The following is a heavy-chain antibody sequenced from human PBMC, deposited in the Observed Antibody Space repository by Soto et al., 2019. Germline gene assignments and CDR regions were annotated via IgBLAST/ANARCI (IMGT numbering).Heavy chain of an antibody. CDR3: ARDRSAVTAPYYYYYGMDV. Sequence: GVSLRLSCAASGFTFSSYAMHWVRQAPGKGLEWVAVISYDGSNKYYADSVKGRFTISRDNSKNTLYLQMNSLRAEDTAVYYCARDRSAVTAPYYYYYGMDVWGQGTTVNVSS. CDR1: GFTFSSYA. J-gene: IGHJ6*02. CDR2: ISYDGSNK. D-gene: IGHD2-21*02. V-gene: IGHV3-30-3*01.